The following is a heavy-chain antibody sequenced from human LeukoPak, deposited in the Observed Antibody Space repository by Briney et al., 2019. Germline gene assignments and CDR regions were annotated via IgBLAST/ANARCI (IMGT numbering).Heavy chain of an antibody. CDR3: ARGPPQAVADLNCFDY. Sequence: SETLSLTCTVSGGSISSYYWSWIRQPAGKGLEWIGRIYTSGSTNYNPSLKSRVTMSVDTSKNQFSLKLSSVTAADTAVYYCARGPPQAVADLNCFDYWGQGTLVTVSS. D-gene: IGHD6-19*01. CDR2: IYTSGST. V-gene: IGHV4-4*07. CDR1: GGSISSYY. J-gene: IGHJ4*02.